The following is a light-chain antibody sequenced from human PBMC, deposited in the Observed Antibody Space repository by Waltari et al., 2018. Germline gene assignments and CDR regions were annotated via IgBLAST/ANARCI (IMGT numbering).Light chain of an antibody. V-gene: IGLV2-14*01. Sequence: QSALTQPASVSGSPGQSITISCTGTSSDVGGYTYVSWDQQHPGKPPKLTIYDVSKRPSGVSIISSGSKTGTAASLTISGLQAEAEAAYSCSSYASSSTVVFGGGTKLTVL. CDR1: SSDVGGYTY. CDR3: SSYASSSTVV. CDR2: DVS. J-gene: IGLJ2*01.